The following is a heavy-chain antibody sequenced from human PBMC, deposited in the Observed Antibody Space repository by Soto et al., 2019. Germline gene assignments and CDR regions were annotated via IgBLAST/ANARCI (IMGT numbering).Heavy chain of an antibody. D-gene: IGHD3-9*01. CDR1: GASISRSNW. CDR2: IYHGGST. J-gene: IGHJ6*02. V-gene: IGHV4-4*02. Sequence: PSETLSLTCAVSGASISRSNWWSCVRQSPGKELEWIGEIYHGGSTNYNPSLKSRVTLSADKSKNQFSLKLSSVTAADTALYYCARGYYVILTLTGSYKDSYYHGMDVWGQGATVTVSS. CDR3: ARGYYVILTLTGSYKDSYYHGMDV.